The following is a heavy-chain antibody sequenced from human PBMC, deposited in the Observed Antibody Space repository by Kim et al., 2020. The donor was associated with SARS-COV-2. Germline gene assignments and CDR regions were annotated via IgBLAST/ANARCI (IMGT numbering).Heavy chain of an antibody. J-gene: IGHJ3*02. D-gene: IGHD3-16*02. CDR1: GFTFSDYY. V-gene: IGHV3-11*01. CDR3: ASPYDYIWVSYRHDAFDI. Sequence: GGSLRLSCAASGFTFSDYYMSWIRQAPGKGLEWVSYISSSGSTIYYADSVKGRFTISRDNAKNSLYLQMNSLRAEDTAVYYCASPYDYIWVSYRHDAFDIWGQGTMVTVSS. CDR2: ISSSGSTI.